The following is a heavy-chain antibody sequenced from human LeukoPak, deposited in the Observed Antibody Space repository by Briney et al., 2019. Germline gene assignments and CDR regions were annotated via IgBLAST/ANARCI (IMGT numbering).Heavy chain of an antibody. Sequence: ASVKVSCKASGYTFSGYYIHWARQAPGQGLEWMGWINPSSGATRYAQKFQDRVTMSSDTSITTAYMDLSRLRSDDTAVYYCTKDQGIAVAGTDWGQGTMVTVSS. D-gene: IGHD6-19*01. J-gene: IGHJ3*01. V-gene: IGHV1-2*02. CDR2: INPSSGAT. CDR3: TKDQGIAVAGTD. CDR1: GYTFSGYY.